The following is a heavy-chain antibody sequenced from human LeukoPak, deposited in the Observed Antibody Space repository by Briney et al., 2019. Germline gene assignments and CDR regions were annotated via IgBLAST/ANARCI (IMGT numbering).Heavy chain of an antibody. J-gene: IGHJ4*02. Sequence: SETLSLTCTVSGASITSHHWSWVRQPAGKGLEWIRRIHTSGDAKYTLSLRSRVTMSVDASKNQFSLKLPSVTAADTAIYYCVRDKPFSGTSGYFDYWGQGTLVTVSS. V-gene: IGHV4-4*07. CDR3: VRDKPFSGTSGYFDY. CDR1: GASITSHH. D-gene: IGHD1-1*01. CDR2: IHTSGDA.